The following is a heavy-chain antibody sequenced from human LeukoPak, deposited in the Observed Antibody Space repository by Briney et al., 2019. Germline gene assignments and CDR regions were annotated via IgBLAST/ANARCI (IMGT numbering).Heavy chain of an antibody. CDR1: GFTVSSNY. V-gene: IGHV3-66*01. J-gene: IGHJ4*02. Sequence: GVLRLSCAASGFTVSSNYMSWVREAPGKGLEWGSVIYSGGSTYYADSVKGRFTISRDNSKNTLYLQMNSLRAEDTAVYYCASFRFGEFYFDYWGQGTLVTVSS. D-gene: IGHD3-10*01. CDR2: IYSGGST. CDR3: ASFRFGEFYFDY.